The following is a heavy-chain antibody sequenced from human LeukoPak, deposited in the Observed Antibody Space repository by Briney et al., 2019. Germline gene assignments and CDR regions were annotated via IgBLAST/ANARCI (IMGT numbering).Heavy chain of an antibody. CDR1: GFTFSSYS. D-gene: IGHD3-3*01. Sequence: SGGSLRLSCAASGFTFSSYSMNWVRQAPGKGLEWVSSISSSSSYIYYADSVKGRFTISRDNAKNSLYLQMNSRRAEDTAVYYCARAAPLRFLEWLLFVQHWGQGTLVTVSS. CDR3: ARAAPLRFLEWLLFVQH. CDR2: ISSSSSYI. J-gene: IGHJ1*01. V-gene: IGHV3-21*01.